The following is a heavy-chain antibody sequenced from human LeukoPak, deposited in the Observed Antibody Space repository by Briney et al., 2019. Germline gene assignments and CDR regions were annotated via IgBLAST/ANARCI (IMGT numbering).Heavy chain of an antibody. V-gene: IGHV1-2*06. J-gene: IGHJ3*02. CDR3: ARDAGGTDAFDI. D-gene: IGHD6-25*01. Sequence: ASVKVSCKASGYTFTGYYMHWVRQAPGQGLEWMGRINPNSGGTNYAQKFQGRVTMTRDTSISTAYMELSRLRSDDTAVYYRARDAGGTDAFDIWGQGTMVTVSS. CDR1: GYTFTGYY. CDR2: INPNSGGT.